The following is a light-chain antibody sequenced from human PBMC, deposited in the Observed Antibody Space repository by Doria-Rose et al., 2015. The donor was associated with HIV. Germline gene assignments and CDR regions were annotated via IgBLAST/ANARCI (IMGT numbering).Light chain of an antibody. V-gene: IGKV4-1*01. CDR3: QQYYDTPS. J-gene: IGKJ3*01. Sequence: DIRMTQSPESLGMSLGERAALNCKSNQSLLYTSKNYLAWYRQKPGQPPKLLIYWASTRQSGVPARFSGSGSGTDFTLTISSLEAEDVAVYYCQQYYDTPSFGPGTTVDTK. CDR1: QSLLYTSKNY. CDR2: WAS.